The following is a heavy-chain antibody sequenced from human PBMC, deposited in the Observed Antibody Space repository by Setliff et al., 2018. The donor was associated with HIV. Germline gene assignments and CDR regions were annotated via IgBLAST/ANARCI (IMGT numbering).Heavy chain of an antibody. CDR2: IDYNEIT. CDR3: ASLFHDTSAPWLYYFDY. Sequence: SETLSLTCSVSGGSITSSGYHWGWIRQPPGKGLEWIGNIDYNEITYYNPSLKSRVTLSVDTPKNQFSLNLRSVTAADTALYYCASLFHDTSAPWLYYFDYWGQGTLVTVSS. D-gene: IGHD3-22*01. CDR1: GGSITSSGYH. J-gene: IGHJ4*02. V-gene: IGHV4-39*01.